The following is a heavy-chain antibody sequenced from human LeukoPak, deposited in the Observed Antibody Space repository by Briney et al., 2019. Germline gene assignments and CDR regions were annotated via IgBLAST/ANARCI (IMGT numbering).Heavy chain of an antibody. J-gene: IGHJ5*02. CDR1: GYTFTDYF. CDR3: AKAYEYGWFDP. D-gene: IGHD3-16*01. Sequence: GASVKVSCKASGYTFTDYFLHWVRQAPGQGLEWIGWINPKNGGTNYAQKFQGRVTMTSDTSISTGNMELSRLRYDDTAVYYCAKAYEYGWFDPWGQGTPVTVSS. V-gene: IGHV1-2*02. CDR2: INPKNGGT.